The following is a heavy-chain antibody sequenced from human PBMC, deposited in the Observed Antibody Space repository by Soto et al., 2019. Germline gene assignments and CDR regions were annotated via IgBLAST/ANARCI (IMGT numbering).Heavy chain of an antibody. CDR3: AKDRGPYYDFWSGYSTVSGHYYYYGMDV. Sequence: PGGSLRLSCAASGFTFSSYAMSWVRQAPGKGLEWVSAISGSGGSTYYADSVKGRFTISRDNSNNTLYLQMNSLRAEDTAVYYCAKDRGPYYDFWSGYSTVSGHYYYYGMDVWGQGTTVTVSS. J-gene: IGHJ6*02. CDR2: ISGSGGST. CDR1: GFTFSSYA. D-gene: IGHD3-3*01. V-gene: IGHV3-23*01.